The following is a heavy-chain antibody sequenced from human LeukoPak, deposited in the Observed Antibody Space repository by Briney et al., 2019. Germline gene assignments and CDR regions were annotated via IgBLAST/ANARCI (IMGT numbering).Heavy chain of an antibody. CDR1: GYTLTELS. Sequence: ASVKVSCKVSGYTLTELSMHWVRQAPGKGLECMGGFDPEDGETIYAQKFQGRVTMTEDTSTDTAYMELSSLRSEDTAVYYCATGYCSSTSCYRDFRWFDPWGQGTLVTVSS. CDR3: ATGYCSSTSCYRDFRWFDP. D-gene: IGHD2-2*02. J-gene: IGHJ5*02. CDR2: FDPEDGET. V-gene: IGHV1-24*01.